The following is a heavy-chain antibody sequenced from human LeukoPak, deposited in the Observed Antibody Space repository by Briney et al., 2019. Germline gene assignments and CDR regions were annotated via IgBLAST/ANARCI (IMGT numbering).Heavy chain of an antibody. CDR1: GFTFGSYA. J-gene: IGHJ4*02. Sequence: GGSLRLSCAASGFTFGSYAMHWVRQAPGKGLEWVAVISYDGSNKYYADSVKGRFTISRDNSKNTLYLQMNSLRAEDTAVYYCAREGPASGYSSGWVDYWGQGTLVTVSS. D-gene: IGHD6-19*01. V-gene: IGHV3-30-3*01. CDR2: ISYDGSNK. CDR3: AREGPASGYSSGWVDY.